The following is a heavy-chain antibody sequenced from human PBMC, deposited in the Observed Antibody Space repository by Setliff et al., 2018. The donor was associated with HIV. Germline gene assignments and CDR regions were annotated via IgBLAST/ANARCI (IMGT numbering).Heavy chain of an antibody. J-gene: IGHJ4*02. Sequence: PSETLSLTCAVYGGTFSGHYWSWTRQPPGQGLDWIGEIHPSGNTYYNPSLQSRVTISVDTSKNQFSLNLSSVTAADTAVYYCARGLDSAKIHYWGQGTLVTVSS. D-gene: IGHD6-25*01. CDR3: ARGLDSAKIHY. CDR2: IHPSGNT. V-gene: IGHV4-34*01. CDR1: GGTFSGHY.